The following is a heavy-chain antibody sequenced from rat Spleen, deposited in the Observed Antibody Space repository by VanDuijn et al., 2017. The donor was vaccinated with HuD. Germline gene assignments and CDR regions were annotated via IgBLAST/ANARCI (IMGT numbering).Heavy chain of an antibody. CDR2: MSYDGSRT. CDR1: GFTFSNYG. Sequence: EVQLVESGGGLVQPGRSLKLSCAASGFTFSNYGMAWVRQAPTKGLEWVAVMSYDGSRTYYRDSVKGRFTISRDNAKTTLYLQMDSLRSEDTATYYCARQWDYWGQGVMVTVSS. CDR3: ARQWDY. V-gene: IGHV5-29*01. J-gene: IGHJ2*01.